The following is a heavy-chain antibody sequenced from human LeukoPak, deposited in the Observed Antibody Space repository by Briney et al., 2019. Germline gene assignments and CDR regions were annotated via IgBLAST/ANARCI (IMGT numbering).Heavy chain of an antibody. CDR2: IIPIFGTA. Sequence: SVKVSCKASGGTFSSYAISWVRQAPGQGLEWMGGIIPIFGTANYAQKFQGRVTITTDESTSTAYMELSSLRSEDTAVYYCARVVRIAAAGDYYYYGMDVWGQGTTVTVSS. D-gene: IGHD6-13*01. V-gene: IGHV1-69*05. J-gene: IGHJ6*02. CDR3: ARVVRIAAAGDYYYYGMDV. CDR1: GGTFSSYA.